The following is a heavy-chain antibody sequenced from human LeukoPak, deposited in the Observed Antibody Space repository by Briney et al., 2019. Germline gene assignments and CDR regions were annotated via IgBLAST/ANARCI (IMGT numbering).Heavy chain of an antibody. CDR1: GFTFSSYG. Sequence: PGGSLRLSCAASGFTFSSYGMHWVRQAPGKGLEWVAFIRYDGSNKYYADSVKGRFTISRDNSKNTLYLQMNSLRAEDTAVYYCAKDVYYYGSGSYSNFDYWGQGTLVTVSS. CDR3: AKDVYYYGSGSYSNFDY. D-gene: IGHD3-10*01. J-gene: IGHJ4*02. CDR2: IRYDGSNK. V-gene: IGHV3-30*02.